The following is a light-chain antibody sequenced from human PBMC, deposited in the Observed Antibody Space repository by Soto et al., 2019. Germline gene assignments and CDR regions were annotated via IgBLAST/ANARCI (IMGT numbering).Light chain of an antibody. CDR2: AAS. CDR3: QKYSSVLV. Sequence: DIQMTQSPTSLSASVGDRVTITCRASQGIRNFVAWYQQKPGKAPKLLIYAASTLQSGVPSRFSGSGSGTNFTLSYNSLQTEDVATYSCQKYSSVLVFGPGTKVEIK. CDR1: QGIRNF. V-gene: IGKV1-27*01. J-gene: IGKJ3*01.